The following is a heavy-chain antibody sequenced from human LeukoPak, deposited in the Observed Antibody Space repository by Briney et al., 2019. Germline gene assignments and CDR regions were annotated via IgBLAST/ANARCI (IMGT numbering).Heavy chain of an antibody. V-gene: IGHV3-33*08. CDR1: GFTVSSNY. J-gene: IGHJ4*02. CDR3: ARAGSSGKTQDY. CDR2: IWYDGSNK. D-gene: IGHD3-22*01. Sequence: PGGSLRLSCAASGFTVSSNYMSWVRQAPGKGLEWVAVIWYDGSNKYYADSVKGRFTISRDNSKNTLYLQMNSLRAEDTAVYYCARAGSSGKTQDYWGQGTLVTVSS.